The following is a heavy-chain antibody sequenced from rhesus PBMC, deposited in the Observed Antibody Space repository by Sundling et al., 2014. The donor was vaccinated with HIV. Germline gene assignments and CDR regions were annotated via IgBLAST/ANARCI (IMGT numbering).Heavy chain of an antibody. V-gene: IGHV1-200*01. D-gene: IGHD3-3*01. Sequence: QVQLVQSGAEVKKPGTSVKLSCKSSGYTFTNNYINWVRQAPGQVLEWMGWINPNTGNTGYAQKFQGRVTMTRDTSTSTAYMDLHSLRSEDTAVYYCARGGAIFGPGSDFDYWGRGSPGHRLL. CDR2: INPNTGNT. CDR1: GYTFTNNY. J-gene: IGHJ4*01. CDR3: ARGGAIFGPGSDFDY.